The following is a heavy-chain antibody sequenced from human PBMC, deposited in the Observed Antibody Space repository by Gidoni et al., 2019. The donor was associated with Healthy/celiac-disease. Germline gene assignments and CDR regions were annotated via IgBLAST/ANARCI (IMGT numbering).Heavy chain of an antibody. CDR2: ISYDGSNK. Sequence: QEQLVESGGGVVQPGRSLRLSCAASGFTFSSYGMHWVRQAPGKGLEWVAVISYDGSNKYYADSVKGRFTISRDNSKNTLYLQMNSLRAEDTAVYYCAKDPGYCSGGSCPPLYYFDYWGQGTLVTVSS. V-gene: IGHV3-30*18. J-gene: IGHJ4*02. CDR1: GFTFSSYG. CDR3: AKDPGYCSGGSCPPLYYFDY. D-gene: IGHD2-15*01.